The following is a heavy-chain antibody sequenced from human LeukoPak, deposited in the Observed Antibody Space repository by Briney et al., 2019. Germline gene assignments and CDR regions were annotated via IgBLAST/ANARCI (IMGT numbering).Heavy chain of an antibody. Sequence: PSETLSLTCTVSGGSISSYSWSWIRQPAGKGLEWIGRIYTSGGTNYNPSLKSRVTISVDKSKNQFSLILSSVTAADTAVYYCARDLGSYRHYFDYWGQGTLVTVSS. V-gene: IGHV4-4*07. D-gene: IGHD1-26*01. J-gene: IGHJ4*02. CDR2: IYTSGGT. CDR3: ARDLGSYRHYFDY. CDR1: GGSISSYS.